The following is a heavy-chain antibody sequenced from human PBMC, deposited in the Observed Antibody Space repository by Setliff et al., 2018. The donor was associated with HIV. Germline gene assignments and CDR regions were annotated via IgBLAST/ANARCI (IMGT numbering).Heavy chain of an antibody. J-gene: IGHJ4*02. Sequence: GGSLRLSCAASGFTFSSSAMSWVRQAPGKGLEWVSGISGSGGSTYYADSVKGRFTISRDNSKNTLYLQMNSLRAEDTAVYFCAKDDYVWGNPFDYWGQGTLVTVSS. V-gene: IGHV3-23*01. CDR3: AKDDYVWGNPFDY. CDR1: GFTFSSSA. CDR2: ISGSGGST. D-gene: IGHD3-16*01.